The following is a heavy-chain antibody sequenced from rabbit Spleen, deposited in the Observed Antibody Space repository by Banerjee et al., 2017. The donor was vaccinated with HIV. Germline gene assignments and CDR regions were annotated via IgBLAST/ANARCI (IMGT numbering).Heavy chain of an antibody. D-gene: IGHD3-1*01. J-gene: IGHJ4*01. CDR1: FFFLSNKDM. V-gene: IGHV1S45*01. CDR3: ARELVRDNGWNFNL. CDR2: INIITGKD. Sequence: QLEEGGGFLVHPEGSLPLSCESSFFFLSNKDMMWWGHQATGKGLEWIACINIITGKDTYARWAKSSCIMSRNSSSTVTTQMISMIAADNATYYCARELVRDNGWNFNLWGPGTLVTVS.